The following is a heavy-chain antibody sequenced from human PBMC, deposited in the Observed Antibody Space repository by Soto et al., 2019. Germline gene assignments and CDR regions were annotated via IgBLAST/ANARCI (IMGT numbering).Heavy chain of an antibody. CDR3: AKNRVRGHWYFDL. CDR2: ISSDGSQK. J-gene: IGHJ2*01. Sequence: QVQLVESGGGVVQPGKSLRLSCAASGIAFSGCGMFWVRQTPSKGLEWVAAISSDGSQKYYADSVKGRFTISRDNSKNTLYVQMNGLTTEDTAVYYCAKNRVRGHWYFDLWGRGTLVTVSS. D-gene: IGHD3-10*01. CDR1: GIAFSGCG. V-gene: IGHV3-30*18.